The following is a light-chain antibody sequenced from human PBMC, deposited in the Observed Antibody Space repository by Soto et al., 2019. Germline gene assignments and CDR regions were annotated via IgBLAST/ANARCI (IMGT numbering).Light chain of an antibody. CDR1: QTISSW. CDR2: KAA. V-gene: IGKV1-5*03. CDR3: QHYNSYSEA. J-gene: IGKJ1*01. Sequence: DIQMTQSPSTLSGAVGDRVTITCRASQTISSWLAWYQQKPGKAPKLLMYKAATLKSGVPSRFSGSGYGTEFTLTFSSLQPDDIATYSCQHYNSYSEAFGQGTKVDIK.